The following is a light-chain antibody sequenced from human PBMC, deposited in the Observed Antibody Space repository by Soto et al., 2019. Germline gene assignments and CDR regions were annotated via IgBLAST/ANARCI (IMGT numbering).Light chain of an antibody. CDR3: SSYTTTTRL. Sequence: QSALTQPASVSGSPGQSITISCTGTSSDIGSNNYVSWFQQRPGKAPTLIIYEVSNRPSGVSNHFSGSKSGNTASLTSSGLLPEDEAEYYCSSYTTTTRLFGGGTKVTVL. J-gene: IGLJ3*02. V-gene: IGLV2-14*01. CDR2: EVS. CDR1: SSDIGSNNY.